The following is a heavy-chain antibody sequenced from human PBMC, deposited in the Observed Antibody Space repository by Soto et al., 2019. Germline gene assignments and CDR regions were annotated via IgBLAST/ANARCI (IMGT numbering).Heavy chain of an antibody. V-gene: IGHV1-46*01. CDR1: GYTFTSYY. J-gene: IGHJ6*02. D-gene: IGHD6-19*01. Sequence: ASVKVSCKASGYTFTSYYMHWVRQAPGQGLEWMGIINPSGGSTSYAQKFQGRVTMTRDTSTSTVYMELSSLRSEDTAVYYCAKSIAVAGGMNYYYYYGMDVWGQGTTVTVSS. CDR3: AKSIAVAGGMNYYYYYGMDV. CDR2: INPSGGST.